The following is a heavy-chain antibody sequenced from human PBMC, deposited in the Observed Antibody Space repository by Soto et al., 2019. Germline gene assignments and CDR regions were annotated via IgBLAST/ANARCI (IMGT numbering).Heavy chain of an antibody. CDR2: INHSGST. V-gene: IGHV4-34*01. J-gene: IGHJ3*02. D-gene: IGHD5-18*01. CDR3: ARGRKRGSYGLSDAFDI. CDR1: GGSFSGYY. Sequence: SETLSLTCAVYGGSFSGYYWSWIRQPPGKGLEWIGEINHSGSTNYNPSRKSRVTLSVDTSKNQFTLKLSSVNAADTAVYYGARGRKRGSYGLSDAFDIWGQGTMVTVSS.